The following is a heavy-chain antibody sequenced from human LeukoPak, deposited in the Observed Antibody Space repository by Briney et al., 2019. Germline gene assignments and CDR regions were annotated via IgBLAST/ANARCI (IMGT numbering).Heavy chain of an antibody. CDR3: AIHIVVVPAAKKKNWFDP. J-gene: IGHJ5*02. CDR2: INHSGST. V-gene: IGHV4-34*01. CDR1: GGSFSGYY. D-gene: IGHD2-2*01. Sequence: SQTLSLTCAVYGGSFSGYYWSWIRQPPGKGREWIGEINHSGSTNYNPSLKSRVTISVDTSKNQFSLKLSSVTAADTAVYYCAIHIVVVPAAKKKNWFDPWGQGTLVTVSS.